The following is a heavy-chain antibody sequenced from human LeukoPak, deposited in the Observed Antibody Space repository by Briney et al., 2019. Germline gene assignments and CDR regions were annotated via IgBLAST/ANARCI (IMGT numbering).Heavy chain of an antibody. Sequence: GASVKVSCRASGGTFSSYAISWVRQAPGQGLEWMGGIIPIFGTANYAQKFQGRVTITTDESTSTAYMELSSLRSEDTAVYYCARLDCSSTSCPSGFFDIWGQGTMVTVSS. V-gene: IGHV1-69*05. D-gene: IGHD2-2*01. CDR2: IIPIFGTA. J-gene: IGHJ3*02. CDR1: GGTFSSYA. CDR3: ARLDCSSTSCPSGFFDI.